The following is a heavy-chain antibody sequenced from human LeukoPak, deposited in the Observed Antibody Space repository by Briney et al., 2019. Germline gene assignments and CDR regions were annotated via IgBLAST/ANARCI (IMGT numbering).Heavy chain of an antibody. CDR2: INHSGST. V-gene: IGHV4-34*01. CDR1: GGSFSGYY. D-gene: IGHD5-18*01. CDR3: ARGRGYHVDY. Sequence: PSETLSLTCAVYGGSFSGYYWSWIRQPPRKGLEWIGEINHSGSTNYNPSLKSRVTISVDTSKNQFSLKLASVTAADTAVYYCARGRGYHVDYWAREPWSPSP. J-gene: IGHJ4*02.